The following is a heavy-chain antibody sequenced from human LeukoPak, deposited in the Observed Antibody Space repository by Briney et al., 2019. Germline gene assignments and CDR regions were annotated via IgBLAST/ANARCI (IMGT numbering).Heavy chain of an antibody. CDR3: VKSFSGDYFRLFDS. J-gene: IGHJ4*02. V-gene: IGHV3-64D*09. CDR1: GFTFSLFG. Sequence: GGSLRLSCLAFGFTFSLFGMHWVRQAPGKGLEYVSAINGNGDSTYYADSVRGRFTISRDNSRNTLYLQMNSLRAEDTAVYYCVKSFSGDYFRLFDSWGQGTLVTVSS. D-gene: IGHD1-26*01. CDR2: INGNGDST.